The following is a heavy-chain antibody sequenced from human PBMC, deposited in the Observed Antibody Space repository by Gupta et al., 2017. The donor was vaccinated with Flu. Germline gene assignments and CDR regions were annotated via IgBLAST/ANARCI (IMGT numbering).Heavy chain of an antibody. Sequence: RQAPGKGLEWMGGIIPIFGTANYAQKFQGRVTITADESTSTAYMDLSSLTSEDTAVYYCARDLGSGTYGWFDSWGQGTLVTVSS. V-gene: IGHV1-69*01. D-gene: IGHD1-26*01. J-gene: IGHJ5*01. CDR3: ARDLGSGTYGWFDS. CDR2: IIPIFGTA.